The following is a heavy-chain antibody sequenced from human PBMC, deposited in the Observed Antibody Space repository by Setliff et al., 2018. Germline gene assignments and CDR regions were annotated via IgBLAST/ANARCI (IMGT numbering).Heavy chain of an antibody. CDR2: INQDGSGK. CDR3: ASIDWGENFYNMDV. D-gene: IGHD7-27*01. V-gene: IGHV3-7*01. Sequence: GSLRLSCAASGFTFSSFWMAWVRQSPGRGLEWVANINQDGSGKFYVDSVKGRFTISRDNAKNTLYLQMNSLRGEDTAVYFCASIDWGENFYNMDVWGKGTTVTVSS. CDR1: GFTFSSFW. J-gene: IGHJ6*03.